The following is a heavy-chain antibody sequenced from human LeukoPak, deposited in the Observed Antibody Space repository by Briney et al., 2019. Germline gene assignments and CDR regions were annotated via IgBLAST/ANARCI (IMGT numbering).Heavy chain of an antibody. CDR3: ATDRMYCSSTSCQPFDY. D-gene: IGHD2-2*01. CDR2: FDPEDGET. CDR1: GYTFTSYG. V-gene: IGHV1-24*01. Sequence: ASVKVSCKASGYTFTSYGISWVRQAPGQGLEWMGGFDPEDGETIYAQKFQGRVTMTEDTSTDTAYMELSSLRSEDTAVYYCATDRMYCSSTSCQPFDYWGQGTLVTVSS. J-gene: IGHJ4*02.